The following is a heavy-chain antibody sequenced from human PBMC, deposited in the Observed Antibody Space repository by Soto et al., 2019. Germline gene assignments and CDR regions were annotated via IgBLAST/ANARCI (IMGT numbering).Heavy chain of an antibody. V-gene: IGHV3-23*01. CDR1: GFTFSSYA. J-gene: IGHJ4*02. Sequence: TVGSLRLSCAASGFTFSSYAMSWARQTPEKGLEWVSSISASGDTTYDADSVKGRFTISRDNSKNTLYLQMNSLKDEDTAVYYCVKEGKDLVRGSFGYWGQGRLVTVS. D-gene: IGHD1-26*01. CDR3: VKEGKDLVRGSFGY. CDR2: ISASGDTT.